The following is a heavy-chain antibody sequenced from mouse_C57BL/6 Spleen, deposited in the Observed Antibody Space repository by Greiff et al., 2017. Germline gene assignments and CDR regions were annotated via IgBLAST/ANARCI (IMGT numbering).Heavy chain of an antibody. D-gene: IGHD2-5*01. Sequence: EVQLQQSVAELVRPGASVKLSCTASGFNIKKTYMHWVKQRPEQGLEWIGRIDPANGNTKYAPKFQGKATITADTSSSTAYLQLSSLTSEDTAIYYCAAYYSTPAWFAYWGQGTLVTVSA. J-gene: IGHJ3*01. CDR3: AAYYSTPAWFAY. V-gene: IGHV14-3*01. CDR2: IDPANGNT. CDR1: GFNIKKTY.